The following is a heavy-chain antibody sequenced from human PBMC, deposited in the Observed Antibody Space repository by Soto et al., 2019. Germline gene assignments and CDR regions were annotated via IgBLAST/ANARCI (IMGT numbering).Heavy chain of an antibody. CDR2: ISGSGGTA. V-gene: IGHV3-23*01. CDR1: GFTFSTYP. D-gene: IGHD1-20*01. CDR3: ATAPLPPGWYFDH. J-gene: IGHJ4*02. Sequence: EVQVSESGGGLVQPGGSLRLSCVASGFTFSTYPMTWVRQVPGKGLEWVSGISGSGGTAYYADSVKGRFTISRDNSRKMLYLKRDGLRGEDRAVYYWATAPLPPGWYFDHWGQGPLVTVSS.